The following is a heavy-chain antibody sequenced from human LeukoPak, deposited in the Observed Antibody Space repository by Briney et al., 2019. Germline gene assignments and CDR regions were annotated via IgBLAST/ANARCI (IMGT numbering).Heavy chain of an antibody. CDR3: ARNSNYYFDY. CDR2: IWYDGSNK. J-gene: IGHJ4*02. CDR1: GFTFSNSG. D-gene: IGHD4-11*01. Sequence: GGSLRLSCAASGFTFSNSGMHWVRQAPGKGREWVAIIWYDGSNKYYADSVKGRFTISRDNSKNTLYLQLNSLRAEDTAVYYCARNSNYYFDYWGQGTLVTVSS. V-gene: IGHV3-33*01.